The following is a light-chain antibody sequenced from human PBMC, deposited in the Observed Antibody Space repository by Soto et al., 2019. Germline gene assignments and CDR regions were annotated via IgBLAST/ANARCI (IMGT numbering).Light chain of an antibody. CDR3: QQYNDWPGGT. CDR1: QDVSSN. Sequence: EVVMTQSPATLSVSPGERATLSCRASQDVSSNLAWYQQRPGQAPRLLIYGASTRATGIPARFSGSGSGRDFKLTISSLQSEDFAVYYCQQYNDWPGGTFGPGTKVEIK. CDR2: GAS. J-gene: IGKJ1*01. V-gene: IGKV3-15*01.